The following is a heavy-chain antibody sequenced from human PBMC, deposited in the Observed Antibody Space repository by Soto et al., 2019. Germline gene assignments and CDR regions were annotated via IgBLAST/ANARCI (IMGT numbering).Heavy chain of an antibody. V-gene: IGHV4-30-4*01. CDR1: GGSISSGDYY. J-gene: IGHJ4*02. Sequence: QVQLQESGPGLVKPSQTLSLTCTVSGGSISSGDYYWSWIRQPPGHGLEWIGYIYYSGSTYYNPSRKSRVTKSVDTSKTQFSLKLSSVTAADTALYYRAKGSYYLDSSGYYHYWGQVTLVTVSS. CDR2: IYYSGST. CDR3: AKGSYYLDSSGYYHY. D-gene: IGHD3-22*01.